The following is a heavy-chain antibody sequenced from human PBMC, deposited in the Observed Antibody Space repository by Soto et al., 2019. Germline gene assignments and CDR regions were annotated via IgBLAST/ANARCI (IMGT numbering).Heavy chain of an antibody. D-gene: IGHD6-19*01. V-gene: IGHV3-33*01. J-gene: IGHJ6*02. CDR2: IWYDGSNK. CDR1: GFTFSSYG. Sequence: PGGSLRLSCAASGFTFSSYGMHWVRQAPGKGLEWVAVIWYDGSNKYYADSVKGRFTISRDNSKNTLYLQMNSLRAEDTAVYYCARDSASGWYKINGMDVWGQGTTVTVS. CDR3: ARDSASGWYKINGMDV.